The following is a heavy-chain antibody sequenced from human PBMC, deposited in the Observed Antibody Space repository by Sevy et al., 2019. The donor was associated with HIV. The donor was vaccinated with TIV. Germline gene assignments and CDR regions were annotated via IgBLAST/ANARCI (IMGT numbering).Heavy chain of an antibody. CDR2: IYYTGST. Sequence: SATLSLTCTVSGDSMSSGAYYWSWIRQHPGKGLEWIGYIYYTGSTYYNPSLKSRVVISLDTSKNQFSLKVSSVTAADTAVYYCARGRLIVARERWFDPWGQGIRVTVSS. J-gene: IGHJ5*02. D-gene: IGHD5-12*01. CDR3: ARGRLIVARERWFDP. CDR1: GDSMSSGAYY. V-gene: IGHV4-31*03.